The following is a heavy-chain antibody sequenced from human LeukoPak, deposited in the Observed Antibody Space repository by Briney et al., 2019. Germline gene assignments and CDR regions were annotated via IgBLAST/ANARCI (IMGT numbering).Heavy chain of an antibody. V-gene: IGHV3-30*02. CDR2: IRYDGSDK. J-gene: IGHJ4*02. Sequence: GGSLRLSCAASGFTFSSYGMHWVRQAPGKGLEWVAFIRYDGSDKYYADSVKGRFTISRDNSKNTLYLQMNSMRAEDTAVYYCAKCPGLYFEYWGQGTLVTVSS. CDR3: AKCPGLYFEY. CDR1: GFTFSSYG.